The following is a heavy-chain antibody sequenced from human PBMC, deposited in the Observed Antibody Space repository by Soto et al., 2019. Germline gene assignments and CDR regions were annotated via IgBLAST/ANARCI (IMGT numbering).Heavy chain of an antibody. V-gene: IGHV3-23*01. D-gene: IGHD1-26*01. CDR3: ARRGSGSYYDY. CDR2: ISGSGGST. CDR1: GETFCIYV. J-gene: IGHJ4*02. Sequence: HPGGSPGLCCASCGETFCIYVMGGVLQAPVKGLEWVSAISGSGGSTYYADSVKGRFTISRDNSKNTLYLQMNSLRAEDTAVYYCARRGSGSYYDYWGQGTLVTVSS.